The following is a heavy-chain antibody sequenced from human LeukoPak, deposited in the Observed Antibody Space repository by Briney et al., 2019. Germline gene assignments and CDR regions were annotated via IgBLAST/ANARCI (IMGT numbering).Heavy chain of an antibody. D-gene: IGHD3-16*01. J-gene: IGHJ6*02. CDR1: GFTFSSYA. Sequence: GGSLRLSCAASGFTFSSYAMHWVRQAPGKGLEWVAVISYDGSNQYYADSVKGRFTISRDNSKNTLYLQMNSLRAEDTAVYYWARKLPGGDPYGMDVWGQGTMVTVSS. V-gene: IGHV3-30-3*01. CDR3: ARKLPGGDPYGMDV. CDR2: ISYDGSNQ.